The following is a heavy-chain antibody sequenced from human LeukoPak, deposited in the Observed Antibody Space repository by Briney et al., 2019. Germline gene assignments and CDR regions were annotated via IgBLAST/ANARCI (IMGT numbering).Heavy chain of an antibody. D-gene: IGHD2-15*01. CDR1: GFTFSSYA. V-gene: IGHV3-74*01. Sequence: QPGRSLRLSCAASGFTFSSYAMHWVRQAPGKGPVWVSRINNDGSGTTYADSVKGRFTISRDDAKNTLYLQMNSLRAEDTAVYYCVRGGESTWSWGQGTLVTVSS. J-gene: IGHJ5*02. CDR3: VRGGESTWS. CDR2: INNDGSGT.